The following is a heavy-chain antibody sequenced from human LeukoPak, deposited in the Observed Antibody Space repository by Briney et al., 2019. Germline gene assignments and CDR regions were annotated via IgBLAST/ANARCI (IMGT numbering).Heavy chain of an antibody. CDR3: ARSGEWWSGYYYFDY. CDR2: IYHSGST. CDR1: GGSISSGGYY. J-gene: IGHJ4*02. V-gene: IGHV4-30-2*01. Sequence: PSETLSLTCTVSGGSISSGGYYWSWIRQPPGKGLEWIGYIYHSGSTYYNPSLKSRVTISVDRSKNQFSLKLSSVTAADTAVYYCARSGEWWSGYYYFDYWGQGTLVTVSS. D-gene: IGHD3-3*01.